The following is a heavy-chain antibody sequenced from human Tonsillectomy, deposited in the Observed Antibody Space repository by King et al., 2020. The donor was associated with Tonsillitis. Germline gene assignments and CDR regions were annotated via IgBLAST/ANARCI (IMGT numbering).Heavy chain of an antibody. CDR2: INPNSGGT. Sequence: VQLVQSGAEVKKPGASVKVSCKASGYTFTGYYIDWVRQAPGQGLEWKGWINPNSGGTNYAQKFQGRVTMTRDTSISTAYMELSRLRSDDTAVYYCASAYYDFWSPGVGWFDPWGQGTLVTVSS. CDR1: GYTFTGYY. V-gene: IGHV1-2*02. J-gene: IGHJ5*02. CDR3: ASAYYDFWSPGVGWFDP. D-gene: IGHD3-3*01.